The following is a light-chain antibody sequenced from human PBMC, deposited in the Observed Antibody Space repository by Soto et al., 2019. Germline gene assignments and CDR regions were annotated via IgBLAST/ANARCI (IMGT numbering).Light chain of an antibody. V-gene: IGKV1-13*02. CDR2: DAS. CDR3: QQFNSFPLS. CDR1: QGISSS. J-gene: IGKJ3*01. Sequence: AIQMTQSPSSLSASEGDRVTITCRASQGISSSLAWYQQKPGKGPKLLIYDASTLESWVPSRFSGSGSGTDFTLTISSLQPEDFATYYCQQFNSFPLSFGLGTRVDIK.